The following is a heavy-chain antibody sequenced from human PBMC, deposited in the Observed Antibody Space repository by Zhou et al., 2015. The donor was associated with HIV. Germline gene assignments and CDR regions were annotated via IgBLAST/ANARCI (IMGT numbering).Heavy chain of an antibody. Sequence: QVQLVQSGAEVKKPGSSVKVSCKASGGTFSSYAISWVRQAPGQGLEWMGGIIPIFGTANYAQKFQGRVTITADESTSTAYMELSSLRSEDTAVYYCARDLLSLAARPGPEFDYWGQGTLVTVSS. CDR1: GGTFSSYA. CDR2: IIPIFGTA. CDR3: ARDLLSLAARPGPEFDY. J-gene: IGHJ4*02. D-gene: IGHD6-6*01. V-gene: IGHV1-69*01.